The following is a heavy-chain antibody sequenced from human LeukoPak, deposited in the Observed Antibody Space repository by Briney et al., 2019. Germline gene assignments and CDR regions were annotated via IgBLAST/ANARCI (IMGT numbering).Heavy chain of an antibody. CDR2: IYNSGSA. CDR1: GGSISGYC. D-gene: IGHD6-13*01. V-gene: IGHV4-59*01. J-gene: IGHJ2*01. Sequence: SETLSLTCAVSGGSISGYCWSWIRQPPGKGLEWIGYIYNSGSANYNPSLKSRVTISVDTSKNQFSLQRSSVTAADTAVYYCTRDFIGAAANWYFHLWGRGTLVTVSS. CDR3: TRDFIGAAANWYFHL.